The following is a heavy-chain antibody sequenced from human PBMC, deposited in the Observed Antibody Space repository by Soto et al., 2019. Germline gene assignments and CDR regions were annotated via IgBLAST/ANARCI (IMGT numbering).Heavy chain of an antibody. D-gene: IGHD2-15*01. V-gene: IGHV3-30*03. CDR1: GFTFGVYN. Sequence: PGGSLRLSCAASGFTFGVYNMQWVRQAPGKGPECVAVISYDGSDGYYADSVRGRFTISRDNSNNMLYLEMNSLRPEDTAVYYCARPDCSGDTCYSAAFDIWGQGTMVTVSS. J-gene: IGHJ3*02. CDR2: ISYDGSDG. CDR3: ARPDCSGDTCYSAAFDI.